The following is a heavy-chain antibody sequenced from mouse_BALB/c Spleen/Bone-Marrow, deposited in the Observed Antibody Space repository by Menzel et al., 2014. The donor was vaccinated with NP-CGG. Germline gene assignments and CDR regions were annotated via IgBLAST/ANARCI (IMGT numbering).Heavy chain of an antibody. CDR1: GFSLTSYG. CDR3: ARGSYYEGAMDY. D-gene: IGHD1-1*01. V-gene: IGHV2-9*02. Sequence: QVQLQQPGPGLVAPSQSLSIPCTVSGFSLTSYGVHWVRQPPGKVLEWLGVIWAGGSTNYNSALMSRLSISKDNSKSQVFLKMNSLQTDDTAMYYCARGSYYEGAMDYWGQGTSVTVSS. CDR2: IWAGGST. J-gene: IGHJ4*01.